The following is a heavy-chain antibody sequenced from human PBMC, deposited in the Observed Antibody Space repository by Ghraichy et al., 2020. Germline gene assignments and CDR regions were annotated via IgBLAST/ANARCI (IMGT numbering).Heavy chain of an antibody. Sequence: GGSLRLSCAASGFTFSSYSMNWVRQAPGKGLEWVSSISSSSSYIYYADSVKGRFTISRDNAKNSLYLQMNSLRAEDTAVYYCAGGGTGLKFLAARRREFWFDPWGQGTLVTVSS. V-gene: IGHV3-21*01. CDR3: AGGGTGLKFLAARRREFWFDP. CDR2: ISSSSSYI. D-gene: IGHD6-6*01. J-gene: IGHJ5*02. CDR1: GFTFSSYS.